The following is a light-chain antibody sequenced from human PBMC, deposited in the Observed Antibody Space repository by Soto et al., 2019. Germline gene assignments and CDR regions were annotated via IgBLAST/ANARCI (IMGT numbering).Light chain of an antibody. CDR3: SSYTTSSARV. Sequence: QSALTQPASVSGSPGQSITISCTGTSSDVGAYDYVSWYQQHPGKAPRLLIYEVFNRPSGVSDRFSGPKSANTASLTISGLLSEDEADYYCSSYTTSSARVFGTGTKVTVL. V-gene: IGLV2-14*01. CDR1: SSDVGAYDY. J-gene: IGLJ1*01. CDR2: EVF.